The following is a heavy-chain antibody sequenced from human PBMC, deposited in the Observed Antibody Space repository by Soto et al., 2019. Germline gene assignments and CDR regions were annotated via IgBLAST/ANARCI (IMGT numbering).Heavy chain of an antibody. D-gene: IGHD6-19*01. CDR1: GGSFSDFY. V-gene: IGHV4-34*01. Sequence: QVQLQQWGAGLLKPSETLSLTCAVYGGSFSDFYWTWSGRSQGKGLKWIGEINHSGGTNYNPSLKSRVAISVDTSKNQFSLNLRSVTAADTAVYYCGPRGAVADPRGYWGQGTLVTVSS. CDR2: INHSGGT. CDR3: GPRGAVADPRGY. J-gene: IGHJ4*02.